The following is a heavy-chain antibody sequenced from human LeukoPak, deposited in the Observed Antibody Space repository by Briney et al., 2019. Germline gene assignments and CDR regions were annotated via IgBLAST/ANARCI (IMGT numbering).Heavy chain of an antibody. CDR1: GYTFTGYY. Sequence: GASVKVSCKASGYTFTGYYMHWVRQAPGQGLEWMGWMNPNSGNTGYAQKFQGRVTMTRNTSISTAYMELSSLRSEDTAVYYCARHGPQNYYGSGSYYIERWWFDPWGQGTLVTVSS. CDR3: ARHGPQNYYGSGSYYIERWWFDP. CDR2: MNPNSGNT. V-gene: IGHV1-8*02. D-gene: IGHD3-10*01. J-gene: IGHJ5*02.